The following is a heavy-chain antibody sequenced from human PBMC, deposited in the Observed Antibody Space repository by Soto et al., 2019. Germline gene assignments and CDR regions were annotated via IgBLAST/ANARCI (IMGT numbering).Heavy chain of an antibody. J-gene: IGHJ1*01. CDR2: ISGSGGST. V-gene: IGHV3-23*01. Sequence: ACLRLSGAPSGCTFSSYSMSWVRQSPGKVLEWVSAISGSGGSTYYGDSVKGRFTISRDNTKNTLYLQINSLRAEDTAVYYSATDGIAAAGTAEYFQHWGQGTLVTVSS. CDR1: GCTFSSYS. CDR3: ATDGIAAAGTAEYFQH. D-gene: IGHD6-13*01.